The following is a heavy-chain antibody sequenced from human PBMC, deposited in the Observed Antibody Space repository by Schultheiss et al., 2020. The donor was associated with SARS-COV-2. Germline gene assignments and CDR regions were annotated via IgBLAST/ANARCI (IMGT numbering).Heavy chain of an antibody. Sequence: SETLSLTCAVYGGSFSGYYWSWIRQPPGKGLEWIGEINHSGSTNYNPSLKSRVTISVDKSKNQFSLKLSSVTAADTAVYYCARDRCGGDCLFDYWGQGTLVTVSS. CDR2: INHSGST. D-gene: IGHD2-21*02. CDR3: ARDRCGGDCLFDY. V-gene: IGHV4-34*01. J-gene: IGHJ4*02. CDR1: GGSFSGYY.